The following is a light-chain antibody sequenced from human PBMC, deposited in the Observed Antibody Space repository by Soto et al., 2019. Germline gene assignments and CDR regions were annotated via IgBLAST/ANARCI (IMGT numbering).Light chain of an antibody. Sequence: IHLTRAPASLTASAVDSDTVTSLASQGISTYLAWYQQKPGKAPKVLIYGTSTLESGVPSRFSGSGSGREFTLTISSLQPEDSATYHCQQLSNHPHTFGQGTRLEI. V-gene: IGKV1-9*01. CDR2: GTS. CDR1: QGISTY. CDR3: QQLSNHPHT. J-gene: IGKJ5*01.